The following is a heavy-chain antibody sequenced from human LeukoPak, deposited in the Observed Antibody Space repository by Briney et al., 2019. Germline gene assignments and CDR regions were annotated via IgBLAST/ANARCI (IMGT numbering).Heavy chain of an antibody. CDR3: AKDPRVLWFGEPWNYFDY. D-gene: IGHD3-10*01. Sequence: GRSLRLSCAASGFTFSSYGMHWVRQAPGKGLEWVAFIRYDGSNKYYADSVKGRFTISRDNSKNTLYLQMNSLRAEDTAVYYCAKDPRVLWFGEPWNYFDYWGQGTLVTVSS. CDR2: IRYDGSNK. V-gene: IGHV3-30*02. CDR1: GFTFSSYG. J-gene: IGHJ4*02.